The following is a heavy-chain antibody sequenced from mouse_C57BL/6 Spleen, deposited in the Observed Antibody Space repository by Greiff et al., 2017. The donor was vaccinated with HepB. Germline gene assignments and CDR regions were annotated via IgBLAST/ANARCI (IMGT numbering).Heavy chain of an antibody. V-gene: IGHV10-1*02. CDR1: GFTFNTYA. CDR2: IRSKSNNYAT. CDR3: VRLPPGYYYAMDY. Sequence: EVMLVESGGGLVQPKGSLKLSCAASGFTFNTYAMNWVRQAPGKGLEWVARIRSKSNNYATYYADSVKDRFTISRDDSQSMLYLQMNNLKTEDTAMYYCVRLPPGYYYAMDYWGQGTSVTVSS. D-gene: IGHD2-2*01. J-gene: IGHJ4*01.